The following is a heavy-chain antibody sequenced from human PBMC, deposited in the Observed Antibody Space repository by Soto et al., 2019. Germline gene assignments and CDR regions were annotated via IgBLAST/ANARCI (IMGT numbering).Heavy chain of an antibody. J-gene: IGHJ6*02. D-gene: IGHD1-26*01. CDR3: ARQRPTDGRWEFANYYGMDV. Sequence: SETLSLTCTVSGGSISSSSYYWGWIRQPPGKGLEWIGNIYYSGSTYYNPSLKSRVTISVDTSKNQFSLKLSSVTAADTAVYYCARQRPTDGRWEFANYYGMDVWGQGTPVTVSS. V-gene: IGHV4-39*01. CDR2: IYYSGST. CDR1: GGSISSSSYY.